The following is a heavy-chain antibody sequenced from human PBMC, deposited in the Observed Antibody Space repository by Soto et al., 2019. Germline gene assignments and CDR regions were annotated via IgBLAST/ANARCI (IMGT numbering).Heavy chain of an antibody. D-gene: IGHD2-2*02. CDR2: ISYDGSNK. CDR3: AKDHFGDIVVVPAAIPWFDP. J-gene: IGHJ5*02. Sequence: PGGSLRLSCAASGFTFSSYGMHWVRQAPGKGLEWVAVISYDGSNKYYADSVKGRFTISRDNSKNTLYLQMNSLRAEDTAVYYCAKDHFGDIVVVPAAIPWFDPWGQGTLVTVS. CDR1: GFTFSSYG. V-gene: IGHV3-30*18.